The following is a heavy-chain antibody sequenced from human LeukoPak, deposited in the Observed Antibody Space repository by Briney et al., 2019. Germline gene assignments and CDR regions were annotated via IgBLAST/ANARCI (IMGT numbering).Heavy chain of an antibody. CDR3: ARYAFVVVPAAHWSFDY. Sequence: NTSETLSLTCTVSGGSISSGDYYWSWIRQPPGKGLKWIGYIYYSGSTYYNPSLKSRVTISVDTSKNQFSLKPSSVTAADTAVYYCARYAFVVVPAAHWSFDYWGQGTLVTVSS. D-gene: IGHD2-2*01. CDR1: GGSISSGDYY. J-gene: IGHJ4*02. V-gene: IGHV4-30-4*08. CDR2: IYYSGST.